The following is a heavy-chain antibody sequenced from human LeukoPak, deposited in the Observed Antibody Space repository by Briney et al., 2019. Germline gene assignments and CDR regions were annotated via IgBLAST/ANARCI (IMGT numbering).Heavy chain of an antibody. J-gene: IGHJ4*02. Sequence: ASVKVSCKASGGTFSSYAISLVRQAPGQGLEWMGGIIPIFGTANYAQKFQGRVTITTDESTSTAYMELSSLRSEDTAVYYCATNPHRATVTTLDYWGQGTLVTVSS. D-gene: IGHD4-17*01. CDR1: GGTFSSYA. CDR2: IIPIFGTA. V-gene: IGHV1-69*05. CDR3: ATNPHRATVTTLDY.